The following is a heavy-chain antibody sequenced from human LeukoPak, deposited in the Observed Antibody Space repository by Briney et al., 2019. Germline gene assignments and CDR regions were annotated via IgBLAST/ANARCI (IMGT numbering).Heavy chain of an antibody. CDR3: ARGGSSGWYYMDY. Sequence: GGSLRLSCVASGFTFSSYGMHWVRQSPGKGLEWVAVLSYDGSSKYYADSVKGRFTISRDNTKNTLYLQMNSLRAEDTALYYCARGGSSGWYYMDYWGQGTLVTVSS. J-gene: IGHJ4*02. D-gene: IGHD6-19*01. CDR2: LSYDGSSK. CDR1: GFTFSSYG. V-gene: IGHV3-30*03.